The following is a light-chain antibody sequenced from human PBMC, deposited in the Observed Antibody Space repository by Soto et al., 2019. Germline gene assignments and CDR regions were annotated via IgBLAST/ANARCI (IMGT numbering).Light chain of an antibody. J-gene: IGKJ4*01. V-gene: IGKV3-15*01. CDR1: QGVSRK. CDR3: QQYASWPLT. Sequence: DIVMTQSPATLSVAPGERVTFSCRASQGVSRKLAWYQHKPGQAPRLLISGASTGATGIPARFSGSGSGTEFTLTISGLQSEDFAVYFCQQYASWPLTFGGGTKVEI. CDR2: GAS.